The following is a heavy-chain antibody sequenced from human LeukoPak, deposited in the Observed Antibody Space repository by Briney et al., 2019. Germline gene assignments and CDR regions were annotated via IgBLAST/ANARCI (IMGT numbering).Heavy chain of an antibody. CDR3: ARGGSYDRYWYFDL. D-gene: IGHD1-26*01. Sequence: SETLSLTCTVSGGSISSYYWSWIRQPAGKGLEWIGRIYTSGSTNYNPSLKSRVTISVDTSKNQFSLKLSSVTAADTAVYYCARGGSYDRYWYFDLWGRGTLVTVSS. V-gene: IGHV4-4*07. CDR1: GGSISSYY. J-gene: IGHJ2*01. CDR2: IYTSGST.